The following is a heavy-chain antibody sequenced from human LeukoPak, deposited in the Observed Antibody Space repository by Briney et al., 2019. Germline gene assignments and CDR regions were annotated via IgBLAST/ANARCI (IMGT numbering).Heavy chain of an antibody. CDR2: IWSDGSKK. V-gene: IGHV3-33*06. CDR1: GFTFSSYG. J-gene: IGHJ5*02. D-gene: IGHD3-10*01. CDR3: AEDRGDTGSDWFDP. Sequence: GRSLRLSCAASGFTFSSYGMHWVRQAPGKGLEWVAVIWSDGSKKDYVDSVKGRFTISRDNSQNALYLQMNRLRVEDTAVYYCAEDRGDTGSDWFDPWGQGTLVSVSS.